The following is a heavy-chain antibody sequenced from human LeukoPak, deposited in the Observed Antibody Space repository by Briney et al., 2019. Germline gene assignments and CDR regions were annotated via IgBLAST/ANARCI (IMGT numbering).Heavy chain of an antibody. CDR3: ARGSNSPVWGSCRPGKSFVY. CDR1: GGSFSGYY. CDR2: INHSGST. J-gene: IGHJ4*02. V-gene: IGHV4-34*01. D-gene: IGHD3-16*02. Sequence: SSETLSLTCAVYGGSFSGYYWSWIRQPPGKGLEWIGEINHSGSTNYNPSLKSRVTISVDTSKNQFSLKLSSVTAADTAVYYCARGSNSPVWGSCRPGKSFVYWGQGTLVTVSS.